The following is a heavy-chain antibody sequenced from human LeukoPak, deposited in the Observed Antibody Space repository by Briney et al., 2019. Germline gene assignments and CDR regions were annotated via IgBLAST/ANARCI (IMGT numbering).Heavy chain of an antibody. CDR3: ARRDYSKYYGMGV. J-gene: IGHJ6*02. Sequence: GGSLRLSCAASGFTFSSYHMNWVRQAPGKALEWVSSISTSSNYIYYTDSVKGRFTISRDNAKNSLYLQMNSLRAEDTAVYYCARRDYSKYYGMGVWGQGTTVTVSS. D-gene: IGHD2-15*01. CDR1: GFTFSSYH. CDR2: ISTSSNYI. V-gene: IGHV3-21*01.